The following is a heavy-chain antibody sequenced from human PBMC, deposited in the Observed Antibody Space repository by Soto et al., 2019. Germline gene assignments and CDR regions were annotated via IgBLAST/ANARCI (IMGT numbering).Heavy chain of an antibody. CDR3: ARELTAAIAVAAY. D-gene: IGHD6-19*01. CDR2: INPNSGGT. Sequence: ASVKVSCKASGYTFTGYYMHWVRQAPGQGLEWMGWINPNSGGTNYAQKFQGWVTMTRDTSISTAYMELSRLRSDDTAVYYCARELTAAIAVAAYWGQGTLVTVSS. J-gene: IGHJ4*02. V-gene: IGHV1-2*04. CDR1: GYTFTGYY.